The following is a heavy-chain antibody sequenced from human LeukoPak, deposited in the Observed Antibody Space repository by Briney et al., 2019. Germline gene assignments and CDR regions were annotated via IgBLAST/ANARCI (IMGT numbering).Heavy chain of an antibody. V-gene: IGHV1-2*02. CDR2: INPNSGGT. Sequence: ASVKVSCKASGCTLTDYYLHWVLQAPGQGLEWMGWINPNSGGTNYAQTFQGRVTMTRDTSITTAYLDLSRLRSDDTAVYYCARIGYNHYFDYWGQGTLVTVSS. CDR3: ARIGYNHYFDY. J-gene: IGHJ4*02. D-gene: IGHD5-24*01. CDR1: GCTLTDYY.